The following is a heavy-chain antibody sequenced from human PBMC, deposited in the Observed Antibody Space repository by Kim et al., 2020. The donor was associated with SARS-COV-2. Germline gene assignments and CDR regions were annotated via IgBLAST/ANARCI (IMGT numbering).Heavy chain of an antibody. Sequence: PGYGDAVKGRFPISRDTSKATVFLELKRLRVEDTALYFCARAGAGGGFDYWGQGTRVTVSS. D-gene: IGHD3-16*01. J-gene: IGHJ4*02. CDR3: ARAGAGGGFDY. CDR2: P. V-gene: IGHV3-74*01.